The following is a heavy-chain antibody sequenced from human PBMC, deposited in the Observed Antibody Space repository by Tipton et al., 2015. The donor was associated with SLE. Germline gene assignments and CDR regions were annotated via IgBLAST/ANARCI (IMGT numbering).Heavy chain of an antibody. V-gene: IGHV4-34*01. CDR1: GGSFSGYY. CDR2: INHSGST. D-gene: IGHD6-13*01. CDR3: ARTKQQGYYMDV. J-gene: IGHJ6*03. Sequence: TLSLTCAVYGGSFSGYYWSWIRQPPGKGLEWIGEINHSGSTYYNPSLKSRVTISVDTSKNQFSLKLSSVTAADTAVYYCARTKQQGYYMDVWGKGTTVTVSS.